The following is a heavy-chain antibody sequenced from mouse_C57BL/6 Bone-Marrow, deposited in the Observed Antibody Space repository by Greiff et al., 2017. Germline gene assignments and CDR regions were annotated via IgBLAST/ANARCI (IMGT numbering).Heavy chain of an antibody. CDR3: ASCDGGVLHLFAD. V-gene: IGHV1-56*01. CDR1: GYTFTSHC. CDR2: IFPGSGST. Sequence: QVQLQQSGPELVRPGASVKISCKAPGYTFTSHCMQWVRQRPGQGLEWIGEIFPGSGSTYYNEKFKGKATLTVDTSSSTAYMQLRSLTSEDSAVDFCASCDGGVLHLFADGGRGTLVTVTA. D-gene: IGHD2-12*01. J-gene: IGHJ3*01.